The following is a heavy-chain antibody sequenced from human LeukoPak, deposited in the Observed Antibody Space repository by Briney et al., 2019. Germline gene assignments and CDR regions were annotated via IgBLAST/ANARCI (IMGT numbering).Heavy chain of an antibody. D-gene: IGHD1-1*01. V-gene: IGHV1-8*01. CDR2: MKPNSGNT. CDR1: GYTFTNYD. J-gene: IGHJ4*02. Sequence: ASVKVSCKASGYTFTNYDINWVRQASGQGLEWMGYMKPNSGNTGYAQKFQGRVTMTEDTSTDTAYMELSSLRSEDTAVYYCATELDNGLFDYWGQGTLVTVSS. CDR3: ATELDNGLFDY.